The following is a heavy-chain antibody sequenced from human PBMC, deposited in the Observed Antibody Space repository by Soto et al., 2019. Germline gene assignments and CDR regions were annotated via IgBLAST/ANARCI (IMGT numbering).Heavy chain of an antibody. V-gene: IGHV4-34*02. D-gene: IGHD6-19*01. J-gene: IGHJ5*01. CDR3: ARVHPPPATGGGGWYPDS. CDR2: NNDRGSS. CDR1: GESFSEYY. Sequence: QVQLQQWGAGLLKPSENLSLACAVDGESFSEYYWSWIRQPPGKGLESIGENNDRGSSNYNPSHKSGVSLVVDSSRNQISPMLTSVTAADTGVYYCARVHPPPATGGGGWYPDSWGPGTLVTVSS.